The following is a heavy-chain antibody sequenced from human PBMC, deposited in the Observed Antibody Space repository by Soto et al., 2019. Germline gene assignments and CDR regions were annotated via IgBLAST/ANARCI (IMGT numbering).Heavy chain of an antibody. CDR1: GFTFSSYS. Sequence: EVQLVESGGGLVKPGGSLRLSCAASGFTFSSYSMNWVRQAPGKGLEWVSSISSSSSYIYYADSVKGRFTISRDNAKNSLYLQMNSLRAEDTAVYYCARRVMVRGVGYFALWGRGTLVTVSS. D-gene: IGHD3-10*01. J-gene: IGHJ2*01. V-gene: IGHV3-21*01. CDR3: ARRVMVRGVGYFAL. CDR2: ISSSSSYI.